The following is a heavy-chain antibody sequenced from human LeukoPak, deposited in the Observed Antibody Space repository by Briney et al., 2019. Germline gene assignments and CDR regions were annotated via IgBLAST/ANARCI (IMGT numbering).Heavy chain of an antibody. CDR1: GFTFSSYS. D-gene: IGHD6-13*01. CDR2: IYSGGST. J-gene: IGHJ4*02. Sequence: PGGSLRLSCAASGFTFSSYSMNWVRQAPGKGLEWVSVIYSGGSTYYADSVKGRFTISRDNSKNTLYLQMNSLRAEDTAVYYCARAWKQQLDFDYWGQGTLVTVSS. V-gene: IGHV3-53*01. CDR3: ARAWKQQLDFDY.